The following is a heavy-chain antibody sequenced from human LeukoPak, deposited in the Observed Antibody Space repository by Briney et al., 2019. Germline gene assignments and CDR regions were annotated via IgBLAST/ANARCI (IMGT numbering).Heavy chain of an antibody. D-gene: IGHD5-24*01. Sequence: SETLSLTCTVSGGSISSTSYYWGWIRQPPGKGLEWIGSIYYSGSGYYNPSLKSRVTISVDTSKNQFSLKLSSVTAADTAVYYCARSRIAKRWLQLGDAFDIWGQGTMVTVSS. CDR3: ARSRIAKRWLQLGDAFDI. V-gene: IGHV4-39*01. CDR2: IYYSGSG. CDR1: GGSISSTSYY. J-gene: IGHJ3*02.